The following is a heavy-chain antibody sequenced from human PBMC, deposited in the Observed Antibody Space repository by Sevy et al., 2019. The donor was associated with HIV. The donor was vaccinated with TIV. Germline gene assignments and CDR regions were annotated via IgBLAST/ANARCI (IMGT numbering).Heavy chain of an antibody. D-gene: IGHD3-22*01. J-gene: IGHJ1*01. V-gene: IGHV3-30-3*01. CDR2: ISYDGSNK. CDR3: ARVDSSGYHYTEYFQH. Sequence: GGSLRLSCAASGFTFSSYAMHWVRQAPGKGLEWVAVISYDGSNKYYADSVKGRFTISRDNSKNTLYLQMNSLRAEDTAVYYCARVDSSGYHYTEYFQHWGQGTLVTVSS. CDR1: GFTFSSYA.